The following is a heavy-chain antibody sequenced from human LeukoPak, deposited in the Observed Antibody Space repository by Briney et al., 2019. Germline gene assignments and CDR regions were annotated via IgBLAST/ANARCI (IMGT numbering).Heavy chain of an antibody. CDR1: GDSISSSY. D-gene: IGHD1-14*01. V-gene: IGHV4-59*01. J-gene: IGHJ6*02. CDR2: IYSSGTT. Sequence: SETLSLTCTVSGDSISSSYWSWIRQLPGKGLEWIGHIYSSGTTNYNPSLSGRATISMDTSKNQLSLKLTAVTAADTAVYYCARDRQPSWYRGLDVWGQGTTVTVSS. CDR3: ARDRQPSWYRGLDV.